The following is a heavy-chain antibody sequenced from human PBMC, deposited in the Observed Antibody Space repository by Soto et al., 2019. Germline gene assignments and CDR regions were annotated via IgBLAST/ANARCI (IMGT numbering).Heavy chain of an antibody. CDR1: GFIFTNAW. CDR3: TTDLPDNWFDP. J-gene: IGHJ5*02. V-gene: IGHV3-15*01. CDR2: IKSLSVGGTT. Sequence: HLMESGGGLVEPGGSLRLSCAASGFIFTNAWLNWVRQAPGKGLEWVGRIKSLSVGGTTDYAASVRGRFTISRDDAKNTVFLQMSSLKIEDTAVYFCTTDLPDNWFDPLGQGTLVTVSS.